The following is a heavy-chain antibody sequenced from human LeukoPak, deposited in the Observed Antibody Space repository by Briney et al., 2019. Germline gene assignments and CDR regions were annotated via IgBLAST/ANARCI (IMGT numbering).Heavy chain of an antibody. CDR3: ARRLCSSLTCNIGPSGNWLDP. V-gene: IGHV4-59*08. D-gene: IGHD2-2*02. J-gene: IGHJ5*02. Sequence: SETLSLTCTVSGGSMSNYWWNWIRQPPGKGLEWIGYIYYDGSTYYNPALNSRVPISIDTSKNQFSLKLNSVTAADTAVYYCARRLCSSLTCNIGPSGNWLDPWGQGTLVTVSS. CDR2: IYYDGST. CDR1: GGSMSNYW.